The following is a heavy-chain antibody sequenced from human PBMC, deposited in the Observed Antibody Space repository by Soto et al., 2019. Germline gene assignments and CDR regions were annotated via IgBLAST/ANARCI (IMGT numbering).Heavy chain of an antibody. V-gene: IGHV4-61*01. CDR1: GGSVSSGSYY. J-gene: IGHJ6*02. CDR2: IYYSGST. Sequence: SETLSLTCTVSGGSVSSGSYYWSWIRQPPGKGLEWIGYIYYSGSTNYNPSLKSRVTISVDTSKNQFSLKLSSVTAADTAVYYCARDERGYYGSGALYYYYYGMDVWGQGTSVTVSS. D-gene: IGHD3-10*01. CDR3: ARDERGYYGSGALYYYYYGMDV.